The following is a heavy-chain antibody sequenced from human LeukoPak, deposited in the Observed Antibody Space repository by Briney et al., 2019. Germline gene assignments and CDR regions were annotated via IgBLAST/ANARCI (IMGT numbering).Heavy chain of an antibody. CDR3: ARGLHWNDFNWFDS. Sequence: GGSLRLSCAASGFTFTNFWMKWVRQPPGKGLMWLSRIQTDGSTRYAESVKGRFTISRDNAKNTVYLQMNTLSAEDTAIYYCARGLHWNDFNWFDSWGQGTLVTVSS. V-gene: IGHV3-74*01. CDR2: IQTDGST. J-gene: IGHJ5*01. CDR1: GFTFTNFW. D-gene: IGHD1-1*01.